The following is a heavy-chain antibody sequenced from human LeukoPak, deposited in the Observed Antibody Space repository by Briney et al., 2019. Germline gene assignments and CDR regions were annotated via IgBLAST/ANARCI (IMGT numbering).Heavy chain of an antibody. Sequence: GGSLRLSCAASGFTFSSYSMNWVRQAPGKGLEWVSSISSSSSYIYYADSVKGRFTISRDNAKDSLYLQMNSLRAEDTAVYYCAREGGYYDSSGYGAFGYWGQGTLVTVSS. CDR1: GFTFSSYS. J-gene: IGHJ4*02. V-gene: IGHV3-21*01. CDR2: ISSSSSYI. CDR3: AREGGYYDSSGYGAFGY. D-gene: IGHD3-22*01.